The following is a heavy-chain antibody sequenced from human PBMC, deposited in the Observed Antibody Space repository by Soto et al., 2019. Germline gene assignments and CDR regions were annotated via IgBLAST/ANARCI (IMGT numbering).Heavy chain of an antibody. V-gene: IGHV3-48*02. D-gene: IGHD5-18*01. CDR3: ARIDRDTASDY. J-gene: IGHJ4*02. CDR1: GXTFSSYS. Sequence: GSLRLSCAASGXTFSSYSMNWVRQAPGKGLELVSYISSRSSTIYYADAVKGLFTISRDNAKNSLYLQMNILRDEATAVYYCARIDRDTASDYWGQGTLATVS. CDR2: ISSRSSTI.